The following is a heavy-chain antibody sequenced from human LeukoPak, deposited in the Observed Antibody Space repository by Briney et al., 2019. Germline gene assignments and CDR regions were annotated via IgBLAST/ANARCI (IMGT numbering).Heavy chain of an antibody. Sequence: SETLSLTCSVSGGSISSHYLYWIRQPPGRGLEWVGYMYNSDILNFNPSLKSRVTMSIDTSMNQVSLKLSSVTAADTAVYYCARRRSGCSRSWSNYCYGLDVWGQGTTVTVSS. CDR2: MYNSDIL. D-gene: IGHD6-13*01. CDR3: ARRRSGCSRSWSNYCYGLDV. CDR1: GGSISSHY. V-gene: IGHV4-59*08. J-gene: IGHJ6*02.